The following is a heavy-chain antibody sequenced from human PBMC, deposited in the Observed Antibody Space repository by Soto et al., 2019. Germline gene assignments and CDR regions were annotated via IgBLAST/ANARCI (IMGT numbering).Heavy chain of an antibody. CDR2: INPAGGYS. V-gene: IGHV1-46*01. Sequence: ASVRVSCKASQYNFTNYCVHWVRQAPGQGLEWMGVINPAGGYSKYAQRFRGRVTMTRDTSTNTVYMDLRSLRPEDTAVYFCARALFDTGSVPVVAEARYYVMDVWGRGTMVTVSS. D-gene: IGHD2-8*02. J-gene: IGHJ6*02. CDR1: QYNFTNYC. CDR3: ARALFDTGSVPVVAEARYYVMDV.